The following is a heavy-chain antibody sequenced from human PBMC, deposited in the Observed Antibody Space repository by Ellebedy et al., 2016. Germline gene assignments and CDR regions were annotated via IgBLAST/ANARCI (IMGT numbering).Heavy chain of an antibody. V-gene: IGHV4-59*13. CDR2: IYYSGST. J-gene: IGHJ3*02. CDR3: ARRTHVAFDI. Sequence: SETLSLXXTVSGGSISSYYWSWIRQPPGKGLEWIGYIYYSGSTNYNPSLKSRVTISVDTSKNQFSLKLSSVTAADTAVYYCARRTHVAFDIWGQGTLVTVSS. CDR1: GGSISSYY.